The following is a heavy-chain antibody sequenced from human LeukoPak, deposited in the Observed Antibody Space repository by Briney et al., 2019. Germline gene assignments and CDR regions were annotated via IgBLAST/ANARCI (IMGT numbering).Heavy chain of an antibody. CDR3: ARGGWYPESFQH. Sequence: SETLSLTCAVYGGSFSGYYWNWIRQPPGKGLEWIGYIYYSGSTNYNPSLKSRVTISVDTSKNQFSLKLSSVTAADTAVYYCARGGWYPESFQHWGQGALVTVSS. D-gene: IGHD6-19*01. V-gene: IGHV4-59*01. J-gene: IGHJ1*01. CDR1: GGSFSGYY. CDR2: IYYSGST.